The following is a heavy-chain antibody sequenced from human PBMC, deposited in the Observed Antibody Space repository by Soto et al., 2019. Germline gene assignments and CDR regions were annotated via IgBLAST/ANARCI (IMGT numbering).Heavy chain of an antibody. D-gene: IGHD3-3*01. Sequence: ASVKVSCKASGYTFTSYDINWVRQATGQGLEWMGWMNPNSGNTGYAQKIQGRVTMTRNTSISTAYMELSSLRSEDTAVYYCARVYVDFWSGYMSYYYYYYMDVWGKGTTVTVSS. V-gene: IGHV1-8*01. CDR1: GYTFTSYD. J-gene: IGHJ6*03. CDR3: ARVYVDFWSGYMSYYYYYYMDV. CDR2: MNPNSGNT.